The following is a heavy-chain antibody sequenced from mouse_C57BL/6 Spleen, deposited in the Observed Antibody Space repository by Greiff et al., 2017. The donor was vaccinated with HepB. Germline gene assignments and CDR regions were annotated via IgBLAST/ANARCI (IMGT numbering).Heavy chain of an antibody. V-gene: IGHV1-69*01. CDR3: ALKGHNYAMDY. J-gene: IGHJ4*01. Sequence: QVQLQQPGAELVMPGASVKLSCKASGYTFTSYWMHWVKQRPGQGLEWIGEIDPSDSYTNYNQKFKGKSTLTVDKSSSTAYMQLSSLTSEDSAVYYCALKGHNYAMDYWGQGTSVTVSS. CDR2: IDPSDSYT. CDR1: GYTFTSYW. D-gene: IGHD3-3*01.